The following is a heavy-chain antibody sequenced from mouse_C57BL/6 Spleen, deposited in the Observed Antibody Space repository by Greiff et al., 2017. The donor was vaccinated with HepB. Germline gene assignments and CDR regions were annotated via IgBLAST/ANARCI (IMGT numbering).Heavy chain of an antibody. CDR1: GFTFSDFY. J-gene: IGHJ4*01. Sequence: EVQVVESGGGLVQSGRSLRLSCATSGFTFSDFYMEWVRQAPGKGLEWIAASRNKANDYTTEYSASVKGRFIVSRDTSQSILYLQMNALRAEDTAIYYCARDAALQGYAMDYWGQGTSVTVSS. CDR2: SRNKANDYTT. CDR3: ARDAALQGYAMDY. V-gene: IGHV7-1*01.